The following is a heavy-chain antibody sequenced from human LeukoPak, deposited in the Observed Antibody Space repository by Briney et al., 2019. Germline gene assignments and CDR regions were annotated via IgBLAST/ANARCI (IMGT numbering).Heavy chain of an antibody. CDR3: ARARSYRYCSGGSCYSKYNWFDP. Sequence: GASVKVSCKASGGTFTSYDINWVRQATGQGLEWMGWMNPNSGNTGYAQKFQGRVTMTRNTSISTAYMELSSLRSEDTAVYYCARARSYRYCSGGSCYSKYNWFDPWGQGTLVTVSS. J-gene: IGHJ5*02. CDR2: MNPNSGNT. D-gene: IGHD2-15*01. V-gene: IGHV1-8*01. CDR1: GGTFTSYD.